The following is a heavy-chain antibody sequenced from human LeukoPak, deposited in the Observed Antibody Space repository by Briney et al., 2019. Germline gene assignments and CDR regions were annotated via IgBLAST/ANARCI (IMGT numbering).Heavy chain of an antibody. V-gene: IGHV4-39*01. J-gene: IGHJ4*02. CDR3: ARPLIAATGVFDY. CDR1: GGSISSISSY. D-gene: IGHD6-13*01. Sequence: SETLSLTCTVSGGSISSISSYWGWIRQPPGKGLEWIGSIYYSGNTYYNPSLKSRVTIFVDTSKNQFSLKLSSVTAADTAVYYCARPLIAATGVFDYWGQGTLVTVSS. CDR2: IYYSGNT.